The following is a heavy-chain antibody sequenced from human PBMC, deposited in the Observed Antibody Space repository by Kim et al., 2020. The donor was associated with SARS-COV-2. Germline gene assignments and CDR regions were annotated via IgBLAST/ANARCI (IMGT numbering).Heavy chain of an antibody. V-gene: IGHV4-4*08. D-gene: IGHD2-2*01. Sequence: PSLKRRVTISVDTSKNQFSLNLNFVTAADTARYYCVRLGCSATSCTPFDYWGQGTLVTVSS. J-gene: IGHJ4*02. CDR3: VRLGCSATSCTPFDY.